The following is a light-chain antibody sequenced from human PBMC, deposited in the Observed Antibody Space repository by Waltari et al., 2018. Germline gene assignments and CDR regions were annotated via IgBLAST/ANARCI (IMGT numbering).Light chain of an antibody. CDR3: NSRDSSDNPV. CDR1: SLRRFY. J-gene: IGLJ2*01. V-gene: IGLV3-19*01. CDR2: GKN. Sequence: SSELTQDPAMSLALGQTVKITCQGVSLRRFYSSWYQQKPGQAPVLVMYGKNNRPSGIPDRFSDSSSGNTASLTITGAQAEDEADYYCNSRDSSDNPVFGGGTKLTVL.